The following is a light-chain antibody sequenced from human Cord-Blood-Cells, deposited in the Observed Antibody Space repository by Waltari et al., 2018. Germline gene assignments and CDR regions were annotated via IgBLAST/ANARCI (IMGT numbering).Light chain of an antibody. V-gene: IGLV2-14*01. Sequence: QSALTQPASVSGSPGQSITIPCTGTSSDVAGCNYVSWYQQPPGKAPKLMIYDVSNRPSGVSNRFSGSKSGNTASLTISGLQAEDEADYYCSSYTSSSTLYVFGTGTKVTVL. CDR2: DVS. CDR1: SSDVAGCNY. J-gene: IGLJ1*01. CDR3: SSYTSSSTLYV.